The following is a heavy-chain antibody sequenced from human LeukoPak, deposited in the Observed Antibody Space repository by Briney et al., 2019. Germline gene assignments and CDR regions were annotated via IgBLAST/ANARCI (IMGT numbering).Heavy chain of an antibody. J-gene: IGHJ5*02. CDR2: IYSSGST. D-gene: IGHD5-18*01. CDR3: ARGLNHGYSYGSNWFDP. Sequence: SETLSLTCTVSGGSISTYYWSWIRQPAGKGLEWIGRIYSSGSTNYNPSLKSRVTISLDTSKNQFSLKLSSVTAADTAVYYCARGLNHGYSYGSNWFDPWGQGTLVTVSS. CDR1: GGSISTYY. V-gene: IGHV4-4*07.